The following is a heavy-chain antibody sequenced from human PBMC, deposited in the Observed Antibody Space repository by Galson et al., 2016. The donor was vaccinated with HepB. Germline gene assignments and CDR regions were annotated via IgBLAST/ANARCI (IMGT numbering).Heavy chain of an antibody. Sequence: SVKVSCKASGYTSTNYYMHWVRQAPGRGLEWIGIINPRGGGTNYAQSLQGRVTMTRDMPTRTDYMEVSSLRSEDTAVYYCASETAASHYVESWGQGTLVTVSS. J-gene: IGHJ5*02. CDR1: GYTSTNYY. CDR3: ASETAASHYVES. CDR2: INPRGGGT. V-gene: IGHV1-46*04. D-gene: IGHD2-15*01.